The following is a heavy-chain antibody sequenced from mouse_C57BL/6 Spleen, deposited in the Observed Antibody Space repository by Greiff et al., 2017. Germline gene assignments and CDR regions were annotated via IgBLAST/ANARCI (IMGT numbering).Heavy chain of an antibody. CDR1: GYTFTSYW. D-gene: IGHD1-1*01. V-gene: IGHV1-69*01. CDR3: ARPYGSSWYFDV. J-gene: IGHJ1*03. Sequence: VQLQQPGAELVMPGASVKLSCKASGYTFTSYWMHWVKQRPGQGLEWIGEIDPSDSYTNYNQKFKGKSTLTVDKSSSTAYMQLSSLTSDDSAVYYCARPYGSSWYFDVWGTGTTVTVSS. CDR2: IDPSDSYT.